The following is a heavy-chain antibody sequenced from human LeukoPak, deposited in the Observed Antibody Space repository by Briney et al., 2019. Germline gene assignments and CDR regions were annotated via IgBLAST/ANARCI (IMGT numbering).Heavy chain of an antibody. J-gene: IGHJ3*02. CDR2: IYYSGST. CDR3: ARDRYSSSWYKADAFDI. V-gene: IGHV4-39*07. D-gene: IGHD6-13*01. Sequence: PSETLSLTCTVSGGSISSGSYYWGWIRQPPGTGLEWIGSIYYSGSTYYNPSLKSRVTISVDTSKNQFSLRLSSVTAADTAVYYCARDRYSSSWYKADAFDIWGQGTMVTVSS. CDR1: GGSISSGSYY.